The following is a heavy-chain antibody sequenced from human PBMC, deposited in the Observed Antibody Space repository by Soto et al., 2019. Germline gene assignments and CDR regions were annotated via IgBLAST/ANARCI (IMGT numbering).Heavy chain of an antibody. CDR2: MSYDGSAK. CDR1: GFIFSNNG. Sequence: QVQLVESGGGVVQPGRSLRLSCEGSGFIFSNNGMHWVRQAPGKGLEWVAFMSYDGSAKFLADSVKGRFTISRDNSKSTLFLHMRSLRAEETAMYYCAMVLVADSTLDHWGQGTLVTVSS. J-gene: IGHJ4*02. V-gene: IGHV3-30*03. D-gene: IGHD3-10*01. CDR3: AMVLVADSTLDH.